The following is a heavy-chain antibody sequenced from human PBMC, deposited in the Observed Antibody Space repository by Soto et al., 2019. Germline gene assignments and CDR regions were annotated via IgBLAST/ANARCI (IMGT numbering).Heavy chain of an antibody. CDR3: AKTGVWTLSHFDY. CDR1: GGSISSSSYY. CDR2: IYYSGST. D-gene: IGHD3-16*01. J-gene: IGHJ4*02. Sequence: QLLESGPGLVKPSETLSLTCTVSGGSISSSSYYWGWIRQPPGKGLEWIGSIYYSGSTYYNPSLKSRVTISVDTSKNQFSLKLSSVTAADTAVYYCAKTGVWTLSHFDYWGQGTLVTVSS. V-gene: IGHV4-39*01.